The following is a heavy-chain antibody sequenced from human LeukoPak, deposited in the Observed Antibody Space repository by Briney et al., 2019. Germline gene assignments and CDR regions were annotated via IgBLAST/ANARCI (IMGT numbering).Heavy chain of an antibody. CDR2: ISAYNGNT. V-gene: IGHV1-18*01. J-gene: IGHJ6*03. CDR1: GYTFTSYG. CDR3: ARTGFVSYYYDSSGYYSTRFYYYYYMDV. Sequence: ASVKVSCKASGYTFTSYGISWVRQAPGQGLEWMGWISAYNGNTNYAQKLQGRVTMTTDTSTSTAYMELRSLRPDDTAVYYCARTGFVSYYYDSSGYYSTRFYYYYYMDVWGKGTTVTVSS. D-gene: IGHD3-22*01.